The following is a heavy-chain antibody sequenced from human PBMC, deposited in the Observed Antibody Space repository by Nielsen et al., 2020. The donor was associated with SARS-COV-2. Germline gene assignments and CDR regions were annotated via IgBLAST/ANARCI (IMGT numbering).Heavy chain of an antibody. J-gene: IGHJ4*02. CDR3: ATRTVTAFDY. CDR2: IYYSGST. V-gene: IGHV4-39*07. D-gene: IGHD2-21*02. CDR1: GGSVRDISYY. Sequence: GSLRLSCTVSGGSVRDISYYRGWIRQPPGKGLEWIGTIYYSGSTYYNPSLKSRVTISVDTSQNQFSLKLTSVTAADTAMYYCATRTVTAFDYWGQGILVTVSS.